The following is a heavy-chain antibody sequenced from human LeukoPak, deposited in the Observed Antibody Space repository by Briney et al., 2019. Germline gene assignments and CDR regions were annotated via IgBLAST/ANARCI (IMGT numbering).Heavy chain of an antibody. Sequence: SETLSLTCTVSGGSISSYYWSWIRQPPGKGLEWIGYIYHTGSNNYRPSLKSRVTMSVDTSKNQFSLKLSSVTAADTAVYYCARARYSNSWYAVDIWGQGTMVTVSS. CDR1: GGSISSYY. CDR2: IYHTGSN. D-gene: IGHD6-13*01. V-gene: IGHV4-59*08. J-gene: IGHJ3*02. CDR3: ARARYSNSWYAVDI.